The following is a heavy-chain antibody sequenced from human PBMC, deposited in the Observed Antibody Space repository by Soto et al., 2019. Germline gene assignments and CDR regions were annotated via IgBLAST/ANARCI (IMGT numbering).Heavy chain of an antibody. Sequence: QVQLQESGPGLVKPSQTLSLTCTVSGGSISSGDYYWSWIRQPPGKGLEWIGYIYDSGSTYYNSSLKSLVNITLDTSKNQFSLQLTSVTAADTAVYYCARDNGVGPWGQGTLVTVSS. J-gene: IGHJ5*02. CDR1: GGSISSGDYY. CDR2: IYDSGST. V-gene: IGHV4-30-4*01. CDR3: ARDNGVGP. D-gene: IGHD2-8*01.